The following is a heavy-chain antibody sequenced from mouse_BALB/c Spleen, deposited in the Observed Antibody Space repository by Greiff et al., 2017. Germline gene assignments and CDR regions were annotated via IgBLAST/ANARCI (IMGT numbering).Heavy chain of an antibody. V-gene: IGHV1-87*01. CDR3: AREDRFAY. J-gene: IGHJ3*01. CDR2: IYPGDGDT. Sequence: VKLQESGAELARPGASVKLSCKASGYTFTSYWMQWVKQRPGQGLEWIGAIYPGDGDTRYTQKFKGKATLTADKSSSTAYMQLSSLASEDSAVYYCAREDRFAYWGQGTLVTVSA. CDR1: GYTFTSYW.